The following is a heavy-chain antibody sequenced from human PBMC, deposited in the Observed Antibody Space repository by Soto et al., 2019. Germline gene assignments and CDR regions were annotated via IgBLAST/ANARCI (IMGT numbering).Heavy chain of an antibody. CDR3: ARPGVLQSAFDT. Sequence: XGALILSCSASGFTFSGYYMSWIRQAPGKGLEWVSYISSSSSYTNYADSVKGRFTISRDNAKNSLYLQMNSLRAEDTAVYYCARPGVLQSAFDTWGQGTMVTVSS. J-gene: IGHJ3*02. V-gene: IGHV3-11*06. CDR2: ISSSSSYT. CDR1: GFTFSGYY. D-gene: IGHD2-8*01.